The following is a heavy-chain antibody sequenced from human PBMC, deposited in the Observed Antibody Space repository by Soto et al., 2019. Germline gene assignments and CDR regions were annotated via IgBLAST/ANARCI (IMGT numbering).Heavy chain of an antibody. CDR2: IYLGDSDT. Sequence: GESLKISCEGSRYFLTTHWIAWVRQMPGRGLEWMGIIYLGDSDTRYSPAFQGQVTISADKSIRTAYLQWNSLKASDTAMYYCARGNWNYALDYYKGLDVWGQGTTVTVSS. CDR3: ARGNWNYALDYYKGLDV. J-gene: IGHJ6*02. CDR1: RYFLTTHW. D-gene: IGHD1-7*01. V-gene: IGHV5-51*01.